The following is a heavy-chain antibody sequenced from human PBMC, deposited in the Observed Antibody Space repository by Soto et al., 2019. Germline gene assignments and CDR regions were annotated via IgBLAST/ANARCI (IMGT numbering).Heavy chain of an antibody. CDR2: MNPNSGNT. CDR3: ASSLVPAAIFWAYDAFDI. D-gene: IGHD2-2*02. Sequence: GASVKVSCKASGYTFPSYDINWVRQATGQGLEWMGWMNPNSGNTGYAQKFQGRVTMTRNTSISTAYMELSSLRSEDTAVYYCASSLVPAAIFWAYDAFDIWGQGTMVTVSS. CDR1: GYTFPSYD. V-gene: IGHV1-8*01. J-gene: IGHJ3*02.